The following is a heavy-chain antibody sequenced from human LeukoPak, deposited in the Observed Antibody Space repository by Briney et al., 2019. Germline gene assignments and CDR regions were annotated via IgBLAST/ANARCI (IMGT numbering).Heavy chain of an antibody. Sequence: SQTLSLTCNVSGGSISSGSYYWSWIRQPAGKGLEWIGRIYTSGSTNYNPSLKSRVTISVDTSKNQFSLKLSSVTAADTAVYYCAREYYYDSSGPGENWFDPWGQGTLVTVSS. CDR2: IYTSGST. D-gene: IGHD3-22*01. V-gene: IGHV4-61*02. CDR1: GGSISSGSYY. CDR3: AREYYYDSSGPGENWFDP. J-gene: IGHJ5*02.